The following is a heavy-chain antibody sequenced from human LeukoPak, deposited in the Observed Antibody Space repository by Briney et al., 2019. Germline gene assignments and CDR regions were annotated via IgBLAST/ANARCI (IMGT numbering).Heavy chain of an antibody. CDR3: ARDCGTTDAYDI. D-gene: IGHD2-21*01. J-gene: IGHJ3*02. CDR2: LYSGGST. Sequence: PGGSLRLSGAASGFTVSSNYMSWVRQAQGKGLEGVSVLYSGGSTYYADSVKGRFTISRDNSKTTLYLQMNRMRAEDTAVYYRARDCGTTDAYDIWGQGTMVTVSS. CDR1: GFTVSSNY. V-gene: IGHV3-66*02.